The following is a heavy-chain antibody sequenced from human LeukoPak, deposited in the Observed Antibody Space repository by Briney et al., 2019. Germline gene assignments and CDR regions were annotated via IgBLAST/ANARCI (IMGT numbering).Heavy chain of an antibody. Sequence: PGGSLRLSCAASGFTFSSCAMGWVRQAPGKGLEWVSAISGGGGNTYYADSVKGRFTVSRDNSRSTLYLQMNSLRTEDTAVYYCAKETALLAYCGGDCYSPFDYWGQGTLVTVSS. V-gene: IGHV3-23*01. D-gene: IGHD2-21*02. CDR1: GFTFSSCA. J-gene: IGHJ4*02. CDR2: ISGGGGNT. CDR3: AKETALLAYCGGDCYSPFDY.